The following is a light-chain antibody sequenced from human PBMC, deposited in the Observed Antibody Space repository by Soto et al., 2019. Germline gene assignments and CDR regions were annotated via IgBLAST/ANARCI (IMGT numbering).Light chain of an antibody. CDR2: GAS. CDR1: QSVSSN. Sequence: EIVMTQSAATLSVSPGERATLSCRASQSVSSNLAWYQQKPGQTPRLLIYGASTRATGIPARFSGSGSGTEFTLTISSLQSEDFAVYCCQQYNNWPRGTLGQGTKVEIK. J-gene: IGKJ1*01. CDR3: QQYNNWPRGT. V-gene: IGKV3-15*01.